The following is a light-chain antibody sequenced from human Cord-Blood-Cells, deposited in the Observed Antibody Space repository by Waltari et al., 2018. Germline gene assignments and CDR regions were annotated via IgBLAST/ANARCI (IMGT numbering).Light chain of an antibody. V-gene: IGLV1-47*01. CDR3: AAWDDSLSGPV. CDR1: SSNIGSNY. J-gene: IGLJ3*02. Sequence: QSLLTPPPSASGTPGQRVTIPCSGSSSNIGSNYVYWYQQLPGTAPKLLIYRNNQRPSGVPDRFSGSKSGTSASLAISGLRSEDEADYYWAAWDDSLSGPVFGGGTKLTVL. CDR2: RNN.